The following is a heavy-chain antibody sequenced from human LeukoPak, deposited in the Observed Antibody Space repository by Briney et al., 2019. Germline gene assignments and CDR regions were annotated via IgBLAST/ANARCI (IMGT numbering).Heavy chain of an antibody. CDR1: GGTFSSYA. J-gene: IGHJ4*02. CDR2: IIPIFGTA. D-gene: IGHD1-26*01. V-gene: IGHV1-69*05. Sequence: EASVKVSCKASGGTFSSYAISWVRQAPGQGLEWMGGIIPIFGTANYAQKFQGRVTITTDESTSTAYMELSSLRSEDTAVYYCARVGLRMVSGSYLDYWGQGTLVTVSS. CDR3: ARVGLRMVSGSYLDY.